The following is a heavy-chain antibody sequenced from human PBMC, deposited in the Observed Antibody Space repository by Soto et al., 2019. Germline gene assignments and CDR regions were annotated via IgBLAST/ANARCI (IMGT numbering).Heavy chain of an antibody. CDR2: IWYDGSDK. CDR1: GFTFSDYA. D-gene: IGHD5-18*01. J-gene: IGHJ4*01. V-gene: IGHV3-33*08. CDR3: ARGGGHMFYYFDY. Sequence: GGSLRLSCEASGFTFSDYAINWVRQAPGKGLEWVAVIWYDGSDKYYADSVKGRFTISRDNSKNTLYLQMNSLRAEDTAMYYCARGGGHMFYYFDYWGQGTLVTVSS.